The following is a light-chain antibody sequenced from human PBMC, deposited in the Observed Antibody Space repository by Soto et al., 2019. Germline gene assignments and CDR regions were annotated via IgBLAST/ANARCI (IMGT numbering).Light chain of an antibody. CDR3: QSFDSSLSASV. CDR1: SSNIGAGYN. Sequence: QSVLTQPPSVSGAPGQRVTISCTGSSSNIGAGYNVHWYQQLPGTAPKLLIYGNNNRPSGVPDRFSGSKSGTSASLVITGLQAEDEADYYCQSFDSSLSASVFGGGTEVTVL. CDR2: GNN. J-gene: IGLJ2*01. V-gene: IGLV1-40*01.